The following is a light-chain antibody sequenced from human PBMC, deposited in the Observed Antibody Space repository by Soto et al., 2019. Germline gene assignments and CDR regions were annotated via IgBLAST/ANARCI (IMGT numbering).Light chain of an antibody. CDR2: GAS. CDR3: QQYDTSPLT. J-gene: IGKJ4*01. V-gene: IGKV3-20*01. CDR1: QSIRSNY. Sequence: EIVLTQSPGTLSLSPGERATLSCRASQSIRSNYLGWYQQKPGQAPRLLIYGASSRATGIPDRFSGSGSGTDFTLTISSLEPEDFAVYFCQQYDTSPLTFGGGSKVEIK.